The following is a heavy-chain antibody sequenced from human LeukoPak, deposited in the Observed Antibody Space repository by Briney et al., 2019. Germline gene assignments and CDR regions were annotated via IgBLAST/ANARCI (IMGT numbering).Heavy chain of an antibody. CDR3: SRDSYGHDPRNSFDY. CDR1: GFTLGDSA. D-gene: IGHD3-16*01. Sequence: GGSLRLSCISSGFTLGDSAMSWFRQAPGKGLEWVGFISTKSYGETTEYAASVKGRFSISRDDSKSITYLQMNSLRTEDTAVYFCSRDSYGHDPRNSFDYWGQGTLVTVSS. V-gene: IGHV3-49*03. CDR2: ISTKSYGETT. J-gene: IGHJ4*02.